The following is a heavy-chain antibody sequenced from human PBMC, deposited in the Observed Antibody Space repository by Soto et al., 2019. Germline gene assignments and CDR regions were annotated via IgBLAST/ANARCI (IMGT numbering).Heavy chain of an antibody. J-gene: IGHJ4*02. CDR3: GKVYSVGATKGAYYFYY. CDR1: GFLFSSYA. V-gene: IGHV3-23*01. CDR2: ISGSGGST. Sequence: HPGGSLRLSCAASGFLFSSYALGLARQAPGKGLEWVSSISGSGGSTYYADSVKGRFTIARDNYKNTLCLQMNSLRGEGTAVYYCGKVYSVGATKGAYYFYYCGQGTLVTV. D-gene: IGHD1-26*01.